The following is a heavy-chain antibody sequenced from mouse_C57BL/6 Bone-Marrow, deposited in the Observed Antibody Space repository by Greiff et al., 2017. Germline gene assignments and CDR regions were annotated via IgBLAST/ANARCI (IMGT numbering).Heavy chain of an antibody. CDR1: GFNIKDDY. V-gene: IGHV14-4*01. CDR2: IDPENGDT. Sequence: EVQLQQSGAELVRPGASVKLSCTASGFNIKDDYMHWVKQRPEQGLEWIGWIDPENGDTEYASKFQGKATITADTSSNTAYLQLSSLTSEDTAVYYCTTSDGYYYYCSYWGRGATLTVSS. D-gene: IGHD2-3*01. CDR3: TTSDGYYYYCSY. J-gene: IGHJ2*01.